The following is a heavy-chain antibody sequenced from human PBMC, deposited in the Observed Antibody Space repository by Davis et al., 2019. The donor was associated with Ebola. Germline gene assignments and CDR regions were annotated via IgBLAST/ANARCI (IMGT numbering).Heavy chain of an antibody. CDR1: GFTFSGSA. CDR3: ARGMTTVGWFDP. D-gene: IGHD4-11*01. CDR2: IRSKANSYAT. V-gene: IGHV3-73*01. J-gene: IGHJ5*02. Sequence: GESLKISCAASGFTFSGSAMHWVRQASGKGLEWVGRIRSKANSYATAYAASVKGRFTISRDDSKNTAYLQMNSLKTEDTAVYYCARGMTTVGWFDPWGQGTLVTVSS.